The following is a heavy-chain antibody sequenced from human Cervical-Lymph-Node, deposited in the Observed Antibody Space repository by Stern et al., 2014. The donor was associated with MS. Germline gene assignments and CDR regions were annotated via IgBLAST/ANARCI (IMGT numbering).Heavy chain of an antibody. CDR1: GYSFISYD. V-gene: IGHV1-18*01. CDR3: ARTSSSGWHQGGFDN. D-gene: IGHD6-19*01. Sequence: VQLVQSGAEVKKPGASVKVSCKTSGYSFISYDISWVRQAPGQGLEWMGWISGYNGNTKYAQKLQGRVTLTTDTTATTAYMELTGLRSDDTAVYYCARTSSSGWHQGGFDNWGQGTQVNVSS. CDR2: ISGYNGNT. J-gene: IGHJ4*02.